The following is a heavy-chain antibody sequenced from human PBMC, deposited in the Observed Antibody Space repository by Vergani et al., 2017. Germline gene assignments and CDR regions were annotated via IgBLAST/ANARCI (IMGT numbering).Heavy chain of an antibody. CDR3: AREGNIVVVVAATPLDY. CDR1: GYTFTSYG. D-gene: IGHD2-15*01. V-gene: IGHV1-2*02. Sequence: QVQLVQSGGEVKKPGASVKVSCKASGYTFTSYGITWVRQAPGQGLEWMGWINPNSGGTNYAQKFQGRVTMTRDTSISTAYMELSRLRSDDTAVYYCAREGNIVVVVAATPLDYWGQGTLVTVSS. CDR2: INPNSGGT. J-gene: IGHJ4*02.